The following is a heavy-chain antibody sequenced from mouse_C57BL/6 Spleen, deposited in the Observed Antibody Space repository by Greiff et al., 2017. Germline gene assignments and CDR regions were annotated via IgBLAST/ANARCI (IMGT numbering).Heavy chain of an antibody. CDR1: GYTFTDYY. CDR2: INPNNGGT. Sequence: VQLQQSGPELVKPGASVKISCKASGYTFTDYYLNWVKQSHGKSLEWIGDINPNNGGTSYNQKFKGKATLTVDKSSSTAYMELRSLTSEDSAVYYCARDYDYDGYYAMDYWGQGTSVTVSS. J-gene: IGHJ4*01. CDR3: ARDYDYDGYYAMDY. D-gene: IGHD2-4*01. V-gene: IGHV1-26*01.